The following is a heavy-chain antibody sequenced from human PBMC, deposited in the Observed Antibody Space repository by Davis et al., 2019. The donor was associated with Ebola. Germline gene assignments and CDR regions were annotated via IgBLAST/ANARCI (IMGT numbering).Heavy chain of an antibody. D-gene: IGHD2-15*01. J-gene: IGHJ5*02. CDR3: ARDRYCSGSSCYSNWFDP. CDR1: GFTFSRNW. V-gene: IGHV3-7*01. CDR2: IKQDGSEK. Sequence: GGSLRLSCVASGFTFSRNWMTWVRQAPGKGLEWVGNIKQDGSEKYYVDSVKGRFTISRDNAKNSLYLQMNSLRAEDTAVYYCARDRYCSGSSCYSNWFDPWGQGTLVTVSS.